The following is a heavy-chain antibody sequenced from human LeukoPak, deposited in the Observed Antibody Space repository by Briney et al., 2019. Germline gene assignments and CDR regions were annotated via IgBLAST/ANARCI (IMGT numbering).Heavy chain of an antibody. Sequence: ASVKVSCKASGYTFTGYYMHWVRQAPGQGLEWMGWINPNSGGTNYAQKFQGRVTMTRDTSISAAYMELSRLRSDDTAVYYCAREGEGDFSPTFWGQGTLVTVSS. CDR1: GYTFTGYY. J-gene: IGHJ4*02. CDR2: INPNSGGT. CDR3: AREGEGDFSPTF. V-gene: IGHV1-2*02. D-gene: IGHD2-21*02.